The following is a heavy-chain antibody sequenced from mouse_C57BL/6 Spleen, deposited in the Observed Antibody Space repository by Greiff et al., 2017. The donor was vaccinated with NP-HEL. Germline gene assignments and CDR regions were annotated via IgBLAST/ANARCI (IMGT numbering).Heavy chain of an antibody. D-gene: IGHD2-4*01. CDR3: ARPADYGSFAY. CDR1: GFTFSDYG. J-gene: IGHJ3*01. Sequence: EVKLMESGGGLVKPGGSLKLSCAASGFTFSDYGMHWVRQAPEKGLEWVAYISSGSSTIYYADTVKGRFTISRDNAKNTLFLQMTSLRSEDTAMYYCARPADYGSFAYWGQGTLVTVSA. V-gene: IGHV5-17*01. CDR2: ISSGSSTI.